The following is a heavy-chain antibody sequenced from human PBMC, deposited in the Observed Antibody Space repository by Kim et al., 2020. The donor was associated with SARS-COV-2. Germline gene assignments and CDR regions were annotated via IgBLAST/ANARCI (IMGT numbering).Heavy chain of an antibody. Sequence: YSAGSVKGRFTISRHKSKNTLYLQMNSQRAEDTAVYYCAKDTNWAYAFDIWGQGTMVTVSS. CDR3: AKDTNWAYAFDI. V-gene: IGHV3-23*01. J-gene: IGHJ3*02. D-gene: IGHD7-27*01.